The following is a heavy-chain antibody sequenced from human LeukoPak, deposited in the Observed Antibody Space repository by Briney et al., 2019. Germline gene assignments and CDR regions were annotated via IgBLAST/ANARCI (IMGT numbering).Heavy chain of an antibody. CDR1: GFTFRTHG. CDR3: ARDPLRYDSSGDGDY. J-gene: IGHJ4*02. V-gene: IGHV3-48*04. D-gene: IGHD3-22*01. CDR2: ISGSGSTI. Sequence: PGGSLKLSCAASGFTFRTHGMHWVRQAPGKGLEWVSYISGSGSTIYYPDSVKGRFTVSRDNAKNSLYLQMNSLRAEDTAVYYCARDPLRYDSSGDGDYWGQGTLVTVSS.